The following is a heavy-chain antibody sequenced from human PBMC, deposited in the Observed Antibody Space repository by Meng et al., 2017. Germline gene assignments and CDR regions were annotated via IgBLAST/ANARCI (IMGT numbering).Heavy chain of an antibody. CDR1: GYTFAAYW. Sequence: QLQVVQSVPEVKKPGASVQLSCKPSGYTFAAYWIPWLRQAPGQGLEWMGRIDPNNDHTQYAQNFQGRVTMTSDTSISTVYMELNGLRSDDTAVYYCARDEDISAAGKLFGDYWGQGTLVTVSS. J-gene: IGHJ4*02. V-gene: IGHV1-2*06. CDR3: ARDEDISAAGKLFGDY. D-gene: IGHD6-13*01. CDR2: IDPNNDHT.